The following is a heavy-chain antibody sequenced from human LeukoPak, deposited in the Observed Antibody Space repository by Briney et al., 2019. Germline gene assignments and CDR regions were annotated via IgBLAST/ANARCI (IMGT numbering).Heavy chain of an antibody. Sequence: SETLSLTCTVSGGSISSYYWSWIRQPPGKGLEWIGYIYTSGSTNYNPPLKSRVTISVDTSKNQFSLKLSSVTAADTAVYYCARRLAAIGWFDPWGQGTLVTVSS. D-gene: IGHD2-2*02. J-gene: IGHJ5*02. CDR1: GGSISSYY. CDR2: IYTSGST. CDR3: ARRLAAIGWFDP. V-gene: IGHV4-4*09.